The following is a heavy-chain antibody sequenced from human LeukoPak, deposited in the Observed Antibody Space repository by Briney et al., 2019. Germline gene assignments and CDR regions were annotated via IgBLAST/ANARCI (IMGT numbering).Heavy chain of an antibody. J-gene: IGHJ6*04. CDR3: ATQGYCSSTSCYVSYYYGMDV. V-gene: IGHV3-23*01. Sequence: GGSLRLSCAASGFTFSSYAMSWVRQAPGKGLEWVSAISGSGGSTYYADSVKGRFTISRDNSKNTLYLQMNSLRAEDKAVYYCATQGYCSSTSCYVSYYYGMDVWGKGTTVTVSS. CDR2: ISGSGGST. CDR1: GFTFSSYA. D-gene: IGHD2-2*01.